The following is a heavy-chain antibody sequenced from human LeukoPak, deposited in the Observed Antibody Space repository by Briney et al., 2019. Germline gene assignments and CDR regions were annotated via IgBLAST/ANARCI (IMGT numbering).Heavy chain of an antibody. CDR2: ISHSGST. Sequence: SGTLSLTCAVSGGSISSSNWWSWVRQPPGKGLEWIGEISHSGSTNYNPSLKSRVTISVDKSGNQFSLKLSSVTAADTAVYYCARISYLSWGHMDVWGKGTTVTVSS. CDR3: ARISYLSWGHMDV. D-gene: IGHD3-16*01. J-gene: IGHJ6*03. V-gene: IGHV4-4*02. CDR1: GGSISSSNW.